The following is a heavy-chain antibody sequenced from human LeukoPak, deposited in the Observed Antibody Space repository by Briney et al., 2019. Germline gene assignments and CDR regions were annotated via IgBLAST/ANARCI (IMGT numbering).Heavy chain of an antibody. CDR2: IWYDGSNK. CDR1: GFTFSSYG. Sequence: PGGSLRLSCAASGFTFSSYGMHWVRQAPGKGLEWVAVIWYDGSNKYYADSVKGRFTISRDNSKNTLYLQMNSLRAEDTAVYYFARGENRGKQWLVHWYFDLWGRGTLVTVSS. CDR3: ARGENRGKQWLVHWYFDL. D-gene: IGHD6-19*01. V-gene: IGHV3-33*01. J-gene: IGHJ2*01.